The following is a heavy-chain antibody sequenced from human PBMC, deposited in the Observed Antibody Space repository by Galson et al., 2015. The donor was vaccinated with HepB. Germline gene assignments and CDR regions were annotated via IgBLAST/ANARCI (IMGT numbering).Heavy chain of an antibody. CDR2: INPGGGGI. J-gene: IGHJ4*02. D-gene: IGHD3-3*02. CDR3: ARSQLAIFGVLNIGAYFEY. Sequence: SVKVSCKASGFSFTSYYMHWVRQAPGQGLEWMGIINPGGGGINYAQKFQGRVTMTSDTSTRTIYMELSSLRSDDTAVYYCARSQLAIFGVLNIGAYFEYWGQGTLATVSS. V-gene: IGHV1-46*01. CDR1: GFSFTSYY.